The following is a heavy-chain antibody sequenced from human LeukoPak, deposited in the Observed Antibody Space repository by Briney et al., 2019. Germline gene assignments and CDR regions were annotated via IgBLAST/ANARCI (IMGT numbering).Heavy chain of an antibody. J-gene: IGHJ5*02. CDR2: INPSGGST. Sequence: ASVKVSCKASGYTFTSYYMHWVRQAPGQGLECMGIINPSGGSTSYAQKFQGRVTMTRDTSTSTVYMELSSLRSEDTAVYYCARDAPPGVYCSSTSCQNNWFDPWGQGTLVTVSS. D-gene: IGHD2-2*01. V-gene: IGHV1-46*01. CDR1: GYTFTSYY. CDR3: ARDAPPGVYCSSTSCQNNWFDP.